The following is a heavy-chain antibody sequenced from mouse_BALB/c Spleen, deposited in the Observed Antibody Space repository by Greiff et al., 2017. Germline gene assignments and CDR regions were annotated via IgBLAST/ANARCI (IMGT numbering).Heavy chain of an antibody. CDR2: IYPGNVST. J-gene: IGHJ4*01. Sequence: VKLVESGPELVKPGASVRISCKASGYTFTSYYIHWVKQRPGQGLEWIGWIYPGNVSTKYNEKFKGKATLTADKSSSTAYMQLSSLTSEDSAVYFCARGGNYVAMDYWGQGTSVTVSS. CDR3: ARGGNYVAMDY. CDR1: GYTFTSYY. V-gene: IGHV1S56*01. D-gene: IGHD2-1*01.